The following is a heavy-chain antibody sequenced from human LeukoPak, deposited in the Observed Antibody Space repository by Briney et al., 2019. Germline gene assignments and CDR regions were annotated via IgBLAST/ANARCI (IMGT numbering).Heavy chain of an antibody. V-gene: IGHV4-59*08. Sequence: SETLSLTCTVSGVSISSYYWSWIRQPPGKGLEWIGYIHYSGTTNYNTSLKSRVSISVDTPKSQVSLKLSSETAADTAVYYCATQYTTPDAFDIWGQGTMVTVSS. CDR3: ATQYTTPDAFDI. CDR2: IHYSGTT. CDR1: GVSISSYY. J-gene: IGHJ3*02. D-gene: IGHD1-1*01.